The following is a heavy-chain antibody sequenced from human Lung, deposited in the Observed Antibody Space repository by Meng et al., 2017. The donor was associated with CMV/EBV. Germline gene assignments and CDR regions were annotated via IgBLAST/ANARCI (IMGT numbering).Heavy chain of an antibody. D-gene: IGHD6-13*01. V-gene: IGHV3-43*01. CDR3: AKDLAAAGQLYYYYGMDV. CDR2: ISWDGGST. CDR1: GFTFDDYT. J-gene: IGHJ6*02. Sequence: GGSLRLXRAASGFTFDDYTMHWVRQAPGKGLEWVSLISWDGGSTYYADSVKGRFTISRDNSKNSLYLQMNSLRTEDTALYYCAKDLAAAGQLYYYYGMDVWGQGTTVTVSS.